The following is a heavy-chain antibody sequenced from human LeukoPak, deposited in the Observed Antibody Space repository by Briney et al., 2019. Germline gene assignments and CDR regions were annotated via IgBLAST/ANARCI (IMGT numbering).Heavy chain of an antibody. J-gene: IGHJ3*02. D-gene: IGHD3-10*01. CDR2: IYSSGTT. Sequence: SETLSLTCTVSGGSISGYYWSWIRQPPGKGLEWIGYIYSSGTTNYNPSLKCQITISLDTSKNQCSLKLSSVTAADTAVYYCARDANYHGSEAYYDALDIWGQGTLVTVS. V-gene: IGHV4-59*01. CDR1: GGSISGYY. CDR3: ARDANYHGSEAYYDALDI.